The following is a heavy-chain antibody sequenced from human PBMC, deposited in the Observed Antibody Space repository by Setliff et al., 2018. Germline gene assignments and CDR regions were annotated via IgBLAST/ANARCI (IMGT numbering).Heavy chain of an antibody. CDR2: INWDGRST. D-gene: IGHD3-10*01. CDR1: VFXFXXXX. J-gene: IGHJ4*02. V-gene: IGHV3-20*03. CDR3: VMGSGALGPN. Sequence: RLSXASCVFXFXXXXXNGVRQAPGKGLEWVSTINWDGRSTGXTDSVKGRFTISSDNAKNFLYPHMTSLRAEDPAVFYCVMGSGALGPNWGQGTLVTVSS.